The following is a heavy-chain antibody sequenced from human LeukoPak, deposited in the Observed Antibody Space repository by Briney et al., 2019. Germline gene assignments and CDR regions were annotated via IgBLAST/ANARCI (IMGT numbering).Heavy chain of an antibody. Sequence: SGGSLRLSCEASGFTFNKFAMNWVRQAPGKGLEWVSSINGGGGTTKYADSVKGRFTISRDNSKNTLYMQMNSLRAEDTARYYCAKVYYYDPSGYVDLWGQGTLVTVSS. D-gene: IGHD3-22*01. V-gene: IGHV3-23*01. CDR2: INGGGGTT. J-gene: IGHJ4*02. CDR1: GFTFNKFA. CDR3: AKVYYYDPSGYVDL.